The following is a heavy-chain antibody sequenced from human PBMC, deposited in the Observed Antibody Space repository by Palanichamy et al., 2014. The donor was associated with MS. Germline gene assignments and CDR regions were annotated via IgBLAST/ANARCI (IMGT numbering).Heavy chain of an antibody. CDR2: INEAGSDK. Sequence: EVQLVESGGGLVQPGGSLRLSCAASGFTFSSYWMSWVRQAPGKGLEWVATINEAGSDKYYVDSVKGRFTVSRDNAENSLYLQMNSLRVEDTAVYYCARDVGSIAVDWGQGTLVIVSS. D-gene: IGHD6-19*01. CDR3: ARDVGSIAVD. J-gene: IGHJ4*02. CDR1: GFTFSSYW. V-gene: IGHV3-7*01.